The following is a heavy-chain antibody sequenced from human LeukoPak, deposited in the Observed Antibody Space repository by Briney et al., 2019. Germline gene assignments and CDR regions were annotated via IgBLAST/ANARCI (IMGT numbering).Heavy chain of an antibody. D-gene: IGHD3-16*01. CDR2: IYTSGST. Sequence: PSETLSLTCSVSGVSISSGSNYWGWIRQPAGKGLEWIGRIYTSGSTNYNPSLKSRVTMSVDTSKNQFSLKLSSVTAADTAVYYCAREGGPYNWFDPWGQGTLVTVSS. J-gene: IGHJ5*02. CDR1: GVSISSGSNY. V-gene: IGHV4-61*02. CDR3: AREGGPYNWFDP.